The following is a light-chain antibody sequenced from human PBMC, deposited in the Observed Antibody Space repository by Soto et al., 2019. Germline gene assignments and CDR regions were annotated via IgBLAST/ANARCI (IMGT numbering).Light chain of an antibody. CDR3: QHYQSGHPIT. CDR2: GAS. V-gene: IGKV3-20*01. CDR1: QSVVTR. J-gene: IGKJ5*01. Sequence: EILLTQSPDTLSLSPGERATLSCRAAQSVVTRLAWYQHKTGQAPRLLISGASSRATCIPDRFTGSGSETSFTLTIRRLEPEDFALYYCQHYQSGHPITFGQGTRLE.